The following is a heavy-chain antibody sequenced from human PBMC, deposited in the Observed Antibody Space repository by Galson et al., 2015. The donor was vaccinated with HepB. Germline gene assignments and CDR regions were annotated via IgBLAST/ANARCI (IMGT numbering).Heavy chain of an antibody. CDR1: GFTFDDYA. V-gene: IGHV3-74*01. CDR3: GRINYGEDS. CDR2: ISDDGRHS. Sequence: SLRLSCAASGFTFDDYALSWVRHTPGKGLVWVSRISDDGRHSDYADSVKGRFIISRDNAKNTLYLQMNSLRDEDTAVYYCGRINYGEDSWGQGTLVTVSS. D-gene: IGHD4-17*01. J-gene: IGHJ4*02.